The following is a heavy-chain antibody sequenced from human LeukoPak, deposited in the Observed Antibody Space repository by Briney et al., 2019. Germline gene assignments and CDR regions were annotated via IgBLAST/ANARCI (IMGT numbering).Heavy chain of an antibody. V-gene: IGHV4-38-2*02. Sequence: SETLSLTCTVSDYSITNGYYWSWIRQPPGKGLEWIGEINHSGSTNYNPSLKSRVTISVDTSKNQFSLKLSSVTAADTAVYYCAREASYYYGSGSHHYNWFDPWGQGTLVTVSS. D-gene: IGHD3-10*01. CDR3: AREASYYYGSGSHHYNWFDP. CDR2: INHSGST. J-gene: IGHJ5*02. CDR1: DYSITNGYY.